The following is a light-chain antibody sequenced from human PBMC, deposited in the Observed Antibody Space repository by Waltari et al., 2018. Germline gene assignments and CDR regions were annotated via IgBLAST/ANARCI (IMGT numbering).Light chain of an antibody. CDR1: NIGSKS. CDR2: DDS. CDR3: QVWDDVTDSGV. V-gene: IGLV3-21*04. Sequence: YVLTQPPSVSVDPGKTARLTCGGDNIGSKSVNWYQQKPGQAPVLVMFDDSDRPSEIPERLSGSNSGNTATLTISWVEAGDEADCHCQVWDDVTDSGVFGGGTKLTVL. J-gene: IGLJ3*02.